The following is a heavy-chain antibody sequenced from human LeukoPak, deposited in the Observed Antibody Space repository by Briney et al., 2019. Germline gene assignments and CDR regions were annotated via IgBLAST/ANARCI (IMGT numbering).Heavy chain of an antibody. Sequence: PGGSLRLSCAASGFTSSSYAMHWVRQAPGKGLEWVAVISYDGSNKYYADSVKGRFTISRDNSKNTLYLQMNSLRAEDTAVYYCAKSPSLYSSSWYAPLGYWGQGTLVTVSS. CDR3: AKSPSLYSSSWYAPLGY. V-gene: IGHV3-30-3*01. J-gene: IGHJ4*02. CDR2: ISYDGSNK. CDR1: GFTSSSYA. D-gene: IGHD6-13*01.